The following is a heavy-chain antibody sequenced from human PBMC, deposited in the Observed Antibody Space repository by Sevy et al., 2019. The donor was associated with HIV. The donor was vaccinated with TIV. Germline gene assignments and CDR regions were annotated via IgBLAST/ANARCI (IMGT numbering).Heavy chain of an antibody. V-gene: IGHV1-2*06. CDR1: GYTFTGYY. Sequence: ASVKVSCKASGYTFTGYYMHWVRQAPGQGLEWMGRINPNSGGTNYAQKFQGRVTMTRDTSISTAYMELSRLRSDDTAVYYCAREGAYNSSRKLVYWGQGTLVTVSS. J-gene: IGHJ4*02. CDR2: INPNSGGT. D-gene: IGHD6-13*01. CDR3: AREGAYNSSRKLVY.